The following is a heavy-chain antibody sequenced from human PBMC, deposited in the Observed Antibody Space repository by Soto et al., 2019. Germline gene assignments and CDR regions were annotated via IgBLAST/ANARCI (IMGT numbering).Heavy chain of an antibody. CDR2: ISYSGST. Sequence: SETLSLTCTVSGGSMSSHYWTWLRQSPGKGLEWIGYISYSGSTYYNPSLKSRVSISADTSKNQFSLRMNSMIAADTAVYYCARADPAASVGYWGQGXLVTVSS. CDR3: ARADPAASVGY. CDR1: GGSMSSHY. J-gene: IGHJ4*02. D-gene: IGHD2-2*01. V-gene: IGHV4-59*11.